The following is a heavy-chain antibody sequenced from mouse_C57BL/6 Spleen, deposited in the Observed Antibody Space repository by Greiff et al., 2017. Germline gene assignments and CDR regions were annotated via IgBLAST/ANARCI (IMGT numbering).Heavy chain of an antibody. Sequence: VQLQQSGPELVKPGDSVKISCKASGYSFTGYFMNWVMQSHGKSLEWIGRINPYNGDTFYNQKFKGKATLTVDKSSSTAHMELRSLTSEDSAVYYCARIRDYYGSSYDAMDYWGQGTSVTVSS. D-gene: IGHD1-1*01. V-gene: IGHV1-20*01. CDR1: GYSFTGYF. CDR2: INPYNGDT. CDR3: ARIRDYYGSSYDAMDY. J-gene: IGHJ4*01.